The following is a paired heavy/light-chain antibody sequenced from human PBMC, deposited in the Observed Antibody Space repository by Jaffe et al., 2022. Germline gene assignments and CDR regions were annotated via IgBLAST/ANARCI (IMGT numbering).Light chain of an antibody. CDR2: AAS. V-gene: IGKV1-39*01. CDR1: QSISSY. J-gene: IGKJ3*01. Sequence: DIQMTQSPSSLSASVGDRVTITCRASQSISSYLNWYQQKPGKAPKLLIYAASSLQSGVPSRFSGSGSGTDFTLTINSLQPEDFAIYYCQQSDSTLSVTFGPGTKVDIK. CDR3: QQSDSTLSVT.
Heavy chain of an antibody. CDR2: ISYSGST. CDR3: ARRGEQTSSWFRFRYFDY. CDR1: GDSISSSNYY. Sequence: QLQLQESGPGLVKPSETLSLTCTVSGDSISSSNYYWAWIRQPPGKGLEWIGSISYSGSTYYNPSLKSRVTLYVDTSKNQFSLKLTFLTAADTSLYYCARRGEQTSSWFRFRYFDYWGQGALVTVSS. V-gene: IGHV4-39*01. D-gene: IGHD6-13*01. J-gene: IGHJ4*02.